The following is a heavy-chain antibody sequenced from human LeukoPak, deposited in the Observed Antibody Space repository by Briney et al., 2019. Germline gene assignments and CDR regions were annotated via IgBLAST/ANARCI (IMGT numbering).Heavy chain of an antibody. D-gene: IGHD2-2*01. V-gene: IGHV3-15*07. Sequence: GGSLRLSCAASGFTFSNAWMNWVRQAPGKGLEWVGRIKSKTDGGTTDYAAPVKGRFTISRDDSKNTLYLQMNSLKTEDTAVYYCARDRGVGQYGYFDYWGQGTLVTVSS. CDR1: GFTFSNAW. J-gene: IGHJ4*02. CDR3: ARDRGVGQYGYFDY. CDR2: IKSKTDGGTT.